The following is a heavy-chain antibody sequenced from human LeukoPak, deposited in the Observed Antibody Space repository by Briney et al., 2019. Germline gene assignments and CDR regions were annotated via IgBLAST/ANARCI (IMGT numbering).Heavy chain of an antibody. CDR3: ARFIPAARKGVFDY. V-gene: IGHV4-34*01. CDR1: GGSFSGYY. Sequence: SETLSLTCAVYGGSFSGYYWSWIRQPPGKGLEWIGEINHSGSTNYNPSLKSRVTISVDTSKNQFSLKLSSVTAADTAVYYCARFIPAARKGVFDYWGQGTLVTVSS. J-gene: IGHJ4*02. CDR2: INHSGST. D-gene: IGHD2-2*01.